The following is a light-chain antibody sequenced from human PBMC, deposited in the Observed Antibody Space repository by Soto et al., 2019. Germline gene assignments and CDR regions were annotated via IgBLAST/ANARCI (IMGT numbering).Light chain of an antibody. CDR2: DVS. CDR3: CSYAGTYTEV. CDR1: SSDVGGYNY. Sequence: QSALTQPRSVSGSPGQSVTISCTGTSSDVGGYNYVSWYQQYAGKTPKLLIYDVSKRPSGVPDRFSGAKSGNTASLSISGLQAEDEADYYCCSYAGTYTEVFRGGTKVTVL. V-gene: IGLV2-11*01. J-gene: IGLJ2*01.